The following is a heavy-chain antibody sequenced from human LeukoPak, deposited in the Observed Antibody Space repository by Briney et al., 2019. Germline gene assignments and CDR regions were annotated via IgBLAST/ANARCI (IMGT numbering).Heavy chain of an antibody. V-gene: IGHV1-18*04. CDR2: ISAYNGNT. CDR1: GYTFTSYY. Sequence: ASVKVSCKASGYTFTSYYMHWVRQAPGQGLEWMGWISAYNGNTNYAQKLQGRVTVTTDTSTSTAYMELRSLRSDDTAVYYCARAPPYYDFWSGYLSYMDVWGKGTTVTVSS. D-gene: IGHD3-3*01. J-gene: IGHJ6*03. CDR3: ARAPPYYDFWSGYLSYMDV.